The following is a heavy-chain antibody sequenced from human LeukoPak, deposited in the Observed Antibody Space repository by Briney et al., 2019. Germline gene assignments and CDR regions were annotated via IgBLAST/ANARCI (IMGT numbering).Heavy chain of an antibody. D-gene: IGHD6-19*01. CDR1: GFTFSSYS. J-gene: IGHJ5*02. Sequence: GGSLRLSCAASGFTFSSYSMNWVRQAPGKGLEWVSSISSSSSYIYYADSVKGRFTISRDNAKNSLYLQMNSLRAENTAVYYCARDRSGPGGFDPWGQGTLVTVSS. CDR2: ISSSSSYI. V-gene: IGHV3-21*01. CDR3: ARDRSGPGGFDP.